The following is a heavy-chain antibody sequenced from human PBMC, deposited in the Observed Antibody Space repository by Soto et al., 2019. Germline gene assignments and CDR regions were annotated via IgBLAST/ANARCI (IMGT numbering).Heavy chain of an antibody. Sequence: TSETLSLTCAIYGASFSPYHWSWIRQSSGKGLEWIGEVNLSGNTYYNPSFKTRVTMSVDASKNQFSLKMGSLTAADTAIYYCARSPTFYNYVWGNSTYWGQGALVTVSS. CDR1: GASFSPYH. D-gene: IGHD3-16*01. CDR2: VNLSGNT. CDR3: ARSPTFYNYVWGNSTY. J-gene: IGHJ4*02. V-gene: IGHV4-34*01.